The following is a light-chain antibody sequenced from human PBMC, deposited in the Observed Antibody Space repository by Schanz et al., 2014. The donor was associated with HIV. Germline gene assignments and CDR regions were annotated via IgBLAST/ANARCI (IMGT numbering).Light chain of an antibody. CDR2: DVN. CDR1: SSDVGGYNY. J-gene: IGLJ2*01. Sequence: QSALTQPASVSGSPGQSIAISCTGTSSDVGGYNYVSWYQQHPNKAPKLIIYDVNNRPSGVSNRFSGSKSGNTAFLTVSGLQADDEADYYCSSFAGNNKLLFGGGTKVTVL. V-gene: IGLV2-14*03. CDR3: SSFAGNNKLL.